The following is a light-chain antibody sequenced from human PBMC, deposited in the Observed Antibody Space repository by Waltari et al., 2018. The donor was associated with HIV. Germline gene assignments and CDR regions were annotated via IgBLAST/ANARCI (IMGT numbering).Light chain of an antibody. CDR1: SSNIGRNY. Sequence: QSVLTQPPSASGTPGQRVTISCSGSSSNIGRNYVYWYQQLPGTAPKLLIYRNNQRPSGVPDRFSGSKSGTSASLAISGLRSEDEADYYCAAWDDSLSGPAVVFGGGTKLTVL. V-gene: IGLV1-47*01. CDR2: RNN. J-gene: IGLJ2*01. CDR3: AAWDDSLSGPAVV.